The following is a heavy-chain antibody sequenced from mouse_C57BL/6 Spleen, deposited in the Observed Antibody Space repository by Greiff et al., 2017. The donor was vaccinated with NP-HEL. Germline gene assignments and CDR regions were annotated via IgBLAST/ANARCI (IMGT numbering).Heavy chain of an antibody. Sequence: QVQLQQSGPGLVQPSQSLSITCTVSGFSLTSYGVHWVRQSPGKGLEWLGVIWRGGSTDYNAAFMSRLSITKDNSKSQVFFKMNSLQADDTAIYYGAKNPPSHYGSSYGYFDVWGTGTTVTVSS. D-gene: IGHD1-1*01. CDR1: GFSLTSYG. CDR3: AKNPPSHYGSSYGYFDV. V-gene: IGHV2-5*01. CDR2: IWRGGST. J-gene: IGHJ1*03.